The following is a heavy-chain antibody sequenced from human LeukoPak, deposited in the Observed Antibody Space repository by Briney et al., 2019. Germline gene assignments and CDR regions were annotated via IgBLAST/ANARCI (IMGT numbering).Heavy chain of an antibody. D-gene: IGHD3-10*01. V-gene: IGHV1-2*02. Sequence: GASVKVSCKASGYTFTGYYMHWVRQAPGQGLELMGWINPNSGGTNYAQKFQGRVTMTRDTSISTAYMELSRLRSDDTAVYYCARDRTAIYGSGSYYGYWGQGTLVTVSS. CDR2: INPNSGGT. CDR3: ARDRTAIYGSGSYYGY. J-gene: IGHJ4*02. CDR1: GYTFTGYY.